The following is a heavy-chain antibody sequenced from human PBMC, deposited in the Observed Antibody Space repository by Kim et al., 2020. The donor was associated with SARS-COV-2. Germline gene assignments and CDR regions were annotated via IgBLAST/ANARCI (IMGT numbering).Heavy chain of an antibody. CDR2: ISYSGTT. CDR1: GASIGSFS. D-gene: IGHD2-21*01. CDR3: ARDLFGGQGRFDP. V-gene: IGHV4-59*01. J-gene: IGHJ5*02. Sequence: SETLSLTCNVSGASIGSFSWTWIRQPPGKRLEWIGFISYSGTTNYNPSLKSRVTMSIDTSKNQFSLKLTSVTAADTAVYYCARDLFGGQGRFDPCGQGTLVTVSS.